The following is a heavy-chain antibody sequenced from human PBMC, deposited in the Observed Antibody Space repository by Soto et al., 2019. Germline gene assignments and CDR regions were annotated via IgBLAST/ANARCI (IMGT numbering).Heavy chain of an antibody. D-gene: IGHD2-2*01. CDR1: GFAFSNAW. CDR3: AAGTGRTDFDF. CDR2: IKSKTDGGSI. J-gene: IGHJ4*02. V-gene: IGHV3-15*01. Sequence: EVQLVESGGGLVKPGGSLRLSCAASGFAFSNAWMNWVRQAPGKGLEWVGRIKSKTDGGSIDYTAPVKDRFIVSRDDSKNTLYLQMNSLRTEDTAVYYCAAGTGRTDFDFWGQGTLVTVSS.